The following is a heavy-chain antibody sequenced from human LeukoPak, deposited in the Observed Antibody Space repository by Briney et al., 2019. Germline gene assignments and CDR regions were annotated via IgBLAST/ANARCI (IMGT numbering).Heavy chain of an antibody. Sequence: SETLSLTCTVSGGSIRSSSYYWGWIRQPPGKGLEWIGSIYYSGSTYYNPSLKSRVTISVDTSKNQFSLKLSSVTAADTAVYYCARRTTNWSPFDYWGQGTLVTVSS. V-gene: IGHV4-39*01. J-gene: IGHJ4*02. CDR2: IYYSGST. D-gene: IGHD1-1*01. CDR3: ARRTTNWSPFDY. CDR1: GGSIRSSSYY.